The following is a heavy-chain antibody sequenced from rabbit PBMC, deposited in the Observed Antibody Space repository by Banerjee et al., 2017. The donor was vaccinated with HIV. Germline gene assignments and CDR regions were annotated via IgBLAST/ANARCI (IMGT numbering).Heavy chain of an antibody. Sequence: QEQLEESGGDLVKPEGSLTLTCTASGFSFNSYYMWWVRQAPGKGLEWIAYVDAGSSGSTYYANWAKGRFTISKSSSTTVTLQMTSLTVADTATYFCAREDSSGPKLWGPGTLVTVS. CDR1: GFSFNSYY. V-gene: IGHV1S45*01. D-gene: IGHD4-1*01. CDR2: VDAGSSGST. J-gene: IGHJ4*01. CDR3: AREDSSGPKL.